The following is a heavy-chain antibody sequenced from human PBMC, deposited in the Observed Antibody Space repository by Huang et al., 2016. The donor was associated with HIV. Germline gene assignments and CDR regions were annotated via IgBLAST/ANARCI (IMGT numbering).Heavy chain of an antibody. D-gene: IGHD1-26*01. CDR1: GNTFSGYG. Sequence: QVQLVQSGAEVKKPGASVKVSCKASGNTFSGYGVRWVRQAPGQGLEWMGWISGYNGNTNYVENLQGRVTMTTDTSTSTAYMELRSLRSDDTAVYYCARDRRPYSGSYLGYWGQGTLVTVSS. CDR3: ARDRRPYSGSYLGY. CDR2: ISGYNGNT. V-gene: IGHV1-18*04. J-gene: IGHJ4*02.